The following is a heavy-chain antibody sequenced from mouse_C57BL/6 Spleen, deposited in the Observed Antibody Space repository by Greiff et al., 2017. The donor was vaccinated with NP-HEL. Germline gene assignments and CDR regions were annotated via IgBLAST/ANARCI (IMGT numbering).Heavy chain of an antibody. V-gene: IGHV1-66*01. J-gene: IGHJ4*01. CDR2: IYPGSGNT. Sequence: VQLQQSGPELVKPGASVKISCKASGYSFTSYYIHWVKQRPGQGLEWIGWIYPGSGNTKYNEKFKGKATLTADTSSNTAYMQLSSRTSEDSAVYYCARSGTGYAMDYWGQGTSVTVSS. D-gene: IGHD4-1*01. CDR3: ARSGTGYAMDY. CDR1: GYSFTSYY.